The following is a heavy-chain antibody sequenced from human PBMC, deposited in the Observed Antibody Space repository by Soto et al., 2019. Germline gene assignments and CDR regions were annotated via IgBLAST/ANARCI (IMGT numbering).Heavy chain of an antibody. J-gene: IGHJ6*02. Sequence: PGESLKISCKGSGYSFTSYWISWVRQMPVKGLEWMGRIDPSDSYTSYSPSFQGHVTISADKSISTAYLQWSSLKASDTAMYYCARHRTESYYYYGMDVWGQGTTVTVSS. CDR2: IDPSDSYT. CDR1: GYSFTSYW. V-gene: IGHV5-10-1*01. CDR3: ARHRTESYYYYGMDV.